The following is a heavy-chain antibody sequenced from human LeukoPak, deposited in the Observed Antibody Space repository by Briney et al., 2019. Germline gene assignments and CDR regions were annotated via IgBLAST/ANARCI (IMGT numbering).Heavy chain of an antibody. V-gene: IGHV4-59*10. CDR1: IDSFTNYY. CDR2: IYTSGST. J-gene: IGHJ6*03. Sequence: SETLSLTCAVYIDSFTNYYWSWIRQPAGKGLEWIGRIYTSGSTNYNPSLKSRVTISVDTSKNQFSLKLSSVTAADTAVYYCARGQQLVPHYYYMDVWGKGTTVTISS. CDR3: ARGQQLVPHYYYMDV. D-gene: IGHD6-13*01.